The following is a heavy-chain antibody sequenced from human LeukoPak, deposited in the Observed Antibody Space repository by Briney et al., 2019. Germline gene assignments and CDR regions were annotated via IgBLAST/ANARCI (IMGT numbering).Heavy chain of an antibody. CDR3: ARGRRGITMVRGVIITYYFGY. J-gene: IGHJ4*02. D-gene: IGHD3-10*01. CDR2: MNPNSGNT. V-gene: IGHV1-8*01. CDR1: GYTFTSYD. Sequence: ASVKVSCKASGYTFTSYDINWVRQATGQGLEWMGWMNPNSGNTGYAQKFQGRVTMTRNTSISTAYMELSSLRSEDTAVYYCARGRRGITMVRGVIITYYFGYWGQGTLVTVSS.